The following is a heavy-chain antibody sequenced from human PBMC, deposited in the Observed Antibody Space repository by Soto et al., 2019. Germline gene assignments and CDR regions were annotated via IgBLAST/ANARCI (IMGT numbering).Heavy chain of an antibody. CDR2: TYYRSKWYN. CDR3: ARAHLGSHRYTLEPFDT. J-gene: IGHJ5*02. Sequence: SQTLSLTCAISGDSVSSNSAAWNWIRQSPSRGLEWLGRTYYRSKWYNDYAISVKSRITINPDTSKNQFSLQLNSVIPEDTAVYYCARAHLGSHRYTLEPFDTWGQGTLVTVSS. V-gene: IGHV6-1*01. CDR1: GDSVSSNSAA. D-gene: IGHD1-1*01.